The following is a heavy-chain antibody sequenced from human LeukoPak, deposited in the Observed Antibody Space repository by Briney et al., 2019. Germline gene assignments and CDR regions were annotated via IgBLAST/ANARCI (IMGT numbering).Heavy chain of an antibody. CDR1: GGSISSGDYY. Sequence: SQTLSLTCTVSGGSISSGDYYWSWIRQPPGKGLEWIGYIYYSGSTYYNPSLKSRVTISVDTSKNQFSLKLSSVTAADTAVYYCARDRVSYYYYMDVWGKGTTVTVSS. D-gene: IGHD6-6*01. CDR3: ARDRVSYYYYMDV. V-gene: IGHV4-30-4*08. J-gene: IGHJ6*03. CDR2: IYYSGST.